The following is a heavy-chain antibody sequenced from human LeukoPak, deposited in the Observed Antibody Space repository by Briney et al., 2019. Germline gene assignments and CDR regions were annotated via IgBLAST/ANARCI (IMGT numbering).Heavy chain of an antibody. D-gene: IGHD3-9*01. J-gene: IGHJ4*02. V-gene: IGHV4-59*11. CDR1: GGSISGHY. CDR3: ARRGPGYPYYFDY. CDR2: IHYGGNT. Sequence: SETLSLTCSVSGGSISGHYWSWIRQPPGQGLEWIGYIHYGGNTDYNPSLQSRVSMLVDTPRNQFSLRLTSVTAADTAVYYCARRGPGYPYYFDYWGQGALVTVSS.